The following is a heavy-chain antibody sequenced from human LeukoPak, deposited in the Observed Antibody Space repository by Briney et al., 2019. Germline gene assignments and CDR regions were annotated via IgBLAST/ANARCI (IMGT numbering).Heavy chain of an antibody. CDR3: AKGGKWDVTPFDY. J-gene: IGHJ4*02. CDR1: GYTFSSYA. V-gene: IGHV3-30-3*01. Sequence: GRSLRLSCAASGYTFSSYAMHWVRQAPGKGLEWVAVISYDGSNKYYADSVKGRFTISRDNSKNTLYLQVNSLRAEDTAVYYCAKGGKWDVTPFDYWGQGTLVTVSS. CDR2: ISYDGSNK. D-gene: IGHD1-26*01.